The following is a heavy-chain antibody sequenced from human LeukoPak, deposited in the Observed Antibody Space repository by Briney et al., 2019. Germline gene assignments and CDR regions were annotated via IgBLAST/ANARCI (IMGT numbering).Heavy chain of an antibody. V-gene: IGHV6-1*01. J-gene: IGHJ6*02. CDR2: TYYRSKWYN. Sequence: SQTLSLTCAISGDSVSSNSAAWNWIRQSPSRGLEWLGRTYYRSKWYNDYAVSVKSRITINPDTSKNQFSLQLNSVTPEDTAVYYCARDLGYGDYRPYYGMDVWGQGTTVTVSS. CDR1: GDSVSSNSAA. D-gene: IGHD4-17*01. CDR3: ARDLGYGDYRPYYGMDV.